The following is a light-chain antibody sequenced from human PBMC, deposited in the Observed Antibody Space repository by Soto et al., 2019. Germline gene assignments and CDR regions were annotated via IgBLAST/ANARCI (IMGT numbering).Light chain of an antibody. V-gene: IGKV3-20*01. CDR2: GAS. CDR3: QQYGNSRGT. CDR1: QSVSTSY. Sequence: EIVLTQSPANLSLSPGDRATLSCRASQSVSTSYLAWYQQKPGQAPRLLIYGASSRATGIPDRFSGSGSGTDFTLTISGLEPEDFAVYYCQQYGNSRGTFGQGTKVDIK. J-gene: IGKJ1*01.